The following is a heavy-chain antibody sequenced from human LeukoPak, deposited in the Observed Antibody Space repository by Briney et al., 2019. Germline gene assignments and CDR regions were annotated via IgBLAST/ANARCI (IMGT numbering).Heavy chain of an antibody. CDR1: GFTLSSYA. D-gene: IGHD3-22*01. CDR3: AKSWGVEYSSGFFSGVGS. J-gene: IGHJ4*02. Sequence: PGGSLRLSCVVSGFTLSSYAMSWVRQAPGKGLEWVAIISYDGSDTNYADSVKGRFTISRDNSKNTLYLQMNSLRADDTAVFYCAKSWGVEYSSGFFSGVGSWGQGTLVTVSS. V-gene: IGHV3-30*18. CDR2: ISYDGSDT.